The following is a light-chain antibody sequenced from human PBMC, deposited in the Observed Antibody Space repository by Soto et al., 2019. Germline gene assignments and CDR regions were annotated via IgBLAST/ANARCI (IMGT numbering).Light chain of an antibody. CDR3: QTWGTGTQL. CDR2: LNSDGSH. CDR1: SGHSSYA. V-gene: IGLV4-69*01. Sequence: QPVLTQSPSASASLGASVKLTCTLSSGHSSYAIAWHQQQPEKGPRFLMKLNSDGSHTKGDGIPDRFSGSSSGAERYLTISSLQSEDEADYYCQTWGTGTQLFGGGTKVTVL. J-gene: IGLJ2*01.